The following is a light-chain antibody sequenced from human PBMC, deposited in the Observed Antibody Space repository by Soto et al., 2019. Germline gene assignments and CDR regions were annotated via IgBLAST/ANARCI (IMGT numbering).Light chain of an antibody. Sequence: QSALTQPASVSGSPGQSITISCTGTSSDVGSYNLVSWYQQYPGKAPKLMIYEGSKRPSGVSNRFSGSKSGNTASLTISGLQAEDEADYHCCSYAGSSTYVFGTGTKLTRP. J-gene: IGLJ1*01. CDR2: EGS. V-gene: IGLV2-23*01. CDR3: CSYAGSSTYV. CDR1: SSDVGSYNL.